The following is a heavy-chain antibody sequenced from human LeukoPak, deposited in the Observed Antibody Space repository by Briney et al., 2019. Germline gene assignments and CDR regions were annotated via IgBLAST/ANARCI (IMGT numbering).Heavy chain of an antibody. CDR2: ISYDGGNK. Sequence: PGGSLRLSCAASGFTFSSYGMHWVRQAPGKGLEWVAVISYDGGNKYYADSVKGRFTISRDNSKNTLYLQMNSLRAEDTAVYYCRWELRWEYYFDYWGQGTLVTVSS. CDR1: GFTFSSYG. CDR3: RWELRWEYYFDY. D-gene: IGHD1-26*01. J-gene: IGHJ4*02. V-gene: IGHV3-30*03.